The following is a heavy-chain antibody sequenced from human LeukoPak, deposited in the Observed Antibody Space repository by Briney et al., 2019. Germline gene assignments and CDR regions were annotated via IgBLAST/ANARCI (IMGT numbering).Heavy chain of an antibody. J-gene: IGHJ6*03. CDR2: ISYDGSNK. CDR1: GFTFSSYG. V-gene: IGHV3-30*03. CDR3: ARGYDSNLDYYYYMDI. D-gene: IGHD3-16*01. Sequence: GGSLRLSCAASGFTFSSYGMHWVRQAPGKGLEWVAVISYDGSNKYYADSVKGRFTISRDNSKNTLYVQMNSLSAEDTAVYFCARGYDSNLDYYYYMDIWGKGTTVTVSS.